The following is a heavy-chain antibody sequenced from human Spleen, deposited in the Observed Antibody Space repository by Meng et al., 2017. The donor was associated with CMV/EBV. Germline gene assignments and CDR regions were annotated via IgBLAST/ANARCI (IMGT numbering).Heavy chain of an antibody. CDR1: GFDLRNHW. J-gene: IGHJ5*02. V-gene: IGHV3-15*01. Sequence: GGSLRLSCAASGFDLRNHWMHWVRQAPGKGLEWVGHIKSKSDGGTTDYAAPVKGRFTISRDDSKNTLYLQMSSLKIEDAAVYYCATVSPKDPWGQGTLVTVSS. CDR3: ATVSPKDP. CDR2: IKSKSDGGTT.